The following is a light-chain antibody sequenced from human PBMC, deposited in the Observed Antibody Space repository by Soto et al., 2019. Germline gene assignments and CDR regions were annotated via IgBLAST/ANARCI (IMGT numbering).Light chain of an antibody. J-gene: IGLJ2*01. Sequence: QSVLTQRPSVSAAPGQKVTISCSGSSSNIGSNYVSWYQQLPGTAPKLLIYDNNKRPSGIPDRFSGSKSGTSATLGITGLQTGDEADYYCGTWDSSLSAVVFGEGTKLTVL. CDR2: DNN. CDR3: GTWDSSLSAVV. CDR1: SSNIGSNY. V-gene: IGLV1-51*01.